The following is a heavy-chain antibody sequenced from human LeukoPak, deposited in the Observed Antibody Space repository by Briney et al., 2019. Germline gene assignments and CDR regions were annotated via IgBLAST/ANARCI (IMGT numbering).Heavy chain of an antibody. J-gene: IGHJ6*03. Sequence: ASVKVSCKASGYTFTSYYMHWVRQAPGQGLEWMGIINPSGGSTSYAQKFQGRVTMTRDMSTSTVYMELSSLRSEDTAVYYCAREGITGTTTLHHLYHYYMDVWGKGTTVTVSS. CDR2: INPSGGST. D-gene: IGHD1-7*01. CDR1: GYTFTSYY. CDR3: AREGITGTTTLHHLYHYYMDV. V-gene: IGHV1-46*01.